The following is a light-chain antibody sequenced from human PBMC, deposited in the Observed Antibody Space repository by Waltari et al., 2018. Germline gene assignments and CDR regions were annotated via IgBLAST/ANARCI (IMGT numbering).Light chain of an antibody. Sequence: QAVVTQEPSLTVSPGGTVTLTCGSSTGAATSGHFPYWFQQKPGQAPRTVIYDTTNRHSWTPARFSGSFLGGKAALTLSGAQPEDEAEYYCLLFYSGARVFGGGTKLTVL. CDR2: DTT. V-gene: IGLV7-46*01. J-gene: IGLJ3*02. CDR1: TGAATSGHF. CDR3: LLFYSGARV.